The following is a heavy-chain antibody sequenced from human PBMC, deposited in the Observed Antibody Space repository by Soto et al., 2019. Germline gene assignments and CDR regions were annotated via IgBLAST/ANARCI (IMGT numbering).Heavy chain of an antibody. D-gene: IGHD3-10*01. J-gene: IGHJ6*03. CDR2: INSDGSST. V-gene: IGHV3-74*01. Sequence: EVQLVESGGGLVQPGGSLRLSCAASGFTFSSYWMHWVRQAPGKGLVWVSRINSDGSSTSYADSVKGRFTISRDNAKNTLYLHMNSLRAEDTAVYYCARSFGEFSYYYDYYMDVWGKGTTVTVSS. CDR3: ARSFGEFSYYYDYYMDV. CDR1: GFTFSSYW.